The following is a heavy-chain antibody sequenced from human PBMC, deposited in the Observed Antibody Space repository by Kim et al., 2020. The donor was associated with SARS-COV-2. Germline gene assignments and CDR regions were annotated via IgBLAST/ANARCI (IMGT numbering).Heavy chain of an antibody. J-gene: IGHJ4*02. V-gene: IGHV3-30-3*01. CDR1: GFTFSSYA. CDR2: ISYDGSNK. CDR3: ARDVQGGFWSGYLGGDYYFDY. D-gene: IGHD3-3*01. Sequence: GGSLRLSCAASGFTFSSYAMHWVRQAPGKGLEWVAVISYDGSNKYYADSVKGRFTISRDNSKNTLYLQMNSLRAEDTAVYYCARDVQGGFWSGYLGGDYYFDYWGQGTLVTVSS.